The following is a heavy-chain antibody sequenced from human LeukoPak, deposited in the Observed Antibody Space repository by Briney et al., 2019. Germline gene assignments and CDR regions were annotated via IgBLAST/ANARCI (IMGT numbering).Heavy chain of an antibody. V-gene: IGHV3-7*01. Sequence: PGGSLRLSCAASGFTFSSYWMSWVRQAPGKGLEWVANIKQDGSEKYYVDSVKGRFTISRDNAKNSLYLQMDSLRAEDTAVYYCARGVRYSGPKRYYYMDVWGKGTTVTVSS. CDR3: ARGVRYSGPKRYYYMDV. CDR1: GFTFSSYW. CDR2: IKQDGSEK. J-gene: IGHJ6*03. D-gene: IGHD5-18*01.